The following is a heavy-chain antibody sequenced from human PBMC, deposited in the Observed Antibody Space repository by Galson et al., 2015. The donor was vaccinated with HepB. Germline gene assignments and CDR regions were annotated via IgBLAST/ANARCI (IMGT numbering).Heavy chain of an antibody. CDR3: ARTYYYDSSGYPDYYYGMDV. Sequence: SLRLSCAASGFTFSSYSMNWVRQAPGKGLEWVSYISSSSSTIYYADSVKGRFTISRDNAKNSLYLQMNSLRAEDTAVYYCARTYYYDSSGYPDYYYGMDVWGQGTTVTVSS. D-gene: IGHD3-22*01. J-gene: IGHJ6*02. V-gene: IGHV3-48*01. CDR2: ISSSSSTI. CDR1: GFTFSSYS.